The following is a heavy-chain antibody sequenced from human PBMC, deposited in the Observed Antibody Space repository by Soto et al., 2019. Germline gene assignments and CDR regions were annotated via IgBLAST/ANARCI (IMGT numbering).Heavy chain of an antibody. CDR2: TIPIFDIT. V-gene: IGHV1-69*02. Sequence: SVKVSCKASGGPYNKYTISWVRQAPGQGLEWMGRTIPIFDITNYAQKFQGRVTITADKSTSTVYMDLSSLRAEDTAVYYCAKREIGYYYDSSGYYSNWGQGTLVTVSS. D-gene: IGHD3-22*01. J-gene: IGHJ4*02. CDR1: GGPYNKYT. CDR3: AKREIGYYYDSSGYYSN.